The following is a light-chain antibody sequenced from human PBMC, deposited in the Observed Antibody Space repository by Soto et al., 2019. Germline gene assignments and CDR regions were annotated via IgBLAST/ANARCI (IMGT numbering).Light chain of an antibody. J-gene: IGLJ2*01. CDR3: QTWGSGIVV. V-gene: IGLV4-69*01. CDR1: SGHSNYA. Sequence: QSVLTQSPSASASLGASVTLTCTLSSGHSNYAIAWHQQQSEKGPRYLMKLNSDGSHSKGDGIPDRFSGSSSGAERYLTISSLQSEDEADYYCQTWGSGIVVFGGGTKRTVL. CDR2: LNSDGSH.